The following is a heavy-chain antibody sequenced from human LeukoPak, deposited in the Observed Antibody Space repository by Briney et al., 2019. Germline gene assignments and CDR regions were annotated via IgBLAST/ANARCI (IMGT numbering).Heavy chain of an antibody. CDR3: ARVQRGEMATFDY. J-gene: IGHJ4*02. D-gene: IGHD5-24*01. CDR1: GFIFSSYS. CDR2: ISSTSTYI. V-gene: IGHV3-21*01. Sequence: GGSLRLSCAASGFIFSSYSMNWVRHAPGKGLEWVSSISSTSTYIHYADSLKGRFTTSRDNARNSLYLQINSLRVEDTAVYYCARVQRGEMATFDYWGQGNLVTVSS.